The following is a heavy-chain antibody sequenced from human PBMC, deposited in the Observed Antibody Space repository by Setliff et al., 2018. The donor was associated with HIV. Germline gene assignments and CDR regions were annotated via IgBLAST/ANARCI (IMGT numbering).Heavy chain of an antibody. Sequence: KNVGASVKVSCKSSGYTFTDYFMHWVRQAPGQGLEWMGWISPDNGNRRILRRFQGRVTMTRDTSINTAYMELSGLTSDDTAVYYCARQLSNSFDYWGQGTLVTVS. CDR3: ARQLSNSFDY. J-gene: IGHJ4*02. D-gene: IGHD1-1*01. CDR2: ISPDNGNR. V-gene: IGHV1-2*02. CDR1: GYTFTDYF.